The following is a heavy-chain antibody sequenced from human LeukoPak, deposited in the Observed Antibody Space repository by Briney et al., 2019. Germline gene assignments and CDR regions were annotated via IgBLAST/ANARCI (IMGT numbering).Heavy chain of an antibody. D-gene: IGHD3-22*01. V-gene: IGHV3-30*02. J-gene: IGHJ4*02. CDR3: AKDLEQYYYDRSGGYFDY. CDR2: IRYDGSNK. Sequence: GGSLRLSCAASGFTFSSYGMHWVRQAPGKGLEWVAFIRYDGSNKYYADSVKGRFTISRDNSKNTLYLQMNSLRAEDTAVYYCAKDLEQYYYDRSGGYFDYWGQGTLVTVSS. CDR1: GFTFSSYG.